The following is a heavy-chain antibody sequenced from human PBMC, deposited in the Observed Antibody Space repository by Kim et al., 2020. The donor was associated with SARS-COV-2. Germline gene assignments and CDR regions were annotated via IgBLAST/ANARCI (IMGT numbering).Heavy chain of an antibody. V-gene: IGHV3-23*01. Sequence: ADSVKGRFTISRDNSKNTLYLQMNSLRAEDTAVYYCAKDGDYYGSGSYSYWGQGTLVTVSS. J-gene: IGHJ4*02. CDR3: AKDGDYYGSGSYSY. D-gene: IGHD3-10*01.